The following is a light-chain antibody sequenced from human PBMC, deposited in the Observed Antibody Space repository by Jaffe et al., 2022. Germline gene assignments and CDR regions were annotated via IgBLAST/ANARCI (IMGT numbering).Light chain of an antibody. CDR2: GAS. Sequence: IVLTQSPGTLSLSPGERATFSCRASQSVGSRYLAWYQQKPGQAPRLLIYGASTRATGIPDRFSGSGSGTDFTLTISRLEPEDFAVYYCQQYRSSPPMYAFGQGTKLEIK. CDR1: QSVGSRY. CDR3: QQYRSSPPMYA. V-gene: IGKV3-20*01. J-gene: IGKJ2*01.